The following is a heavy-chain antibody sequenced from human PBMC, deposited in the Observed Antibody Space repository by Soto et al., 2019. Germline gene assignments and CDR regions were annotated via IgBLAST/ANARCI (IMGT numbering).Heavy chain of an antibody. J-gene: IGHJ6*02. V-gene: IGHV3-23*01. CDR1: GFTFNSYG. D-gene: IGHD3-22*01. CDR2: ISASGGSR. CDR3: ARRYYYDGSGPYGMDV. Sequence: PGGSLRLSCAVSGFTFNSYGLSWVRQAPGKGLEWVSAISASGGSRYYADSVKGRFTISRDNSKNTLFLQMNSLSAEDTAVYYSARRYYYDGSGPYGMDVWGQGTTVTVSS.